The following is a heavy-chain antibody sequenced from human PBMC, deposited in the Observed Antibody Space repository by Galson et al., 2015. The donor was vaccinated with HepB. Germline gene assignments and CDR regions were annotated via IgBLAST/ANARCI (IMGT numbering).Heavy chain of an antibody. CDR1: GNKFTNYW. CDR3: AIHTVAIMMRHYYFDY. Sequence: QSGAEVKKPGESLRISCKVSGNKFTNYWINWVRQMPGKGLEWMGKIDPMDSHTNYGPSFHGHVTISADKSISTAYLHWRSVKASDTAMYYCAIHTVAIMMRHYYFDYWGQGTLAIVSS. V-gene: IGHV5-10-1*01. J-gene: IGHJ4*02. CDR2: IDPMDSHT. D-gene: IGHD3-16*01.